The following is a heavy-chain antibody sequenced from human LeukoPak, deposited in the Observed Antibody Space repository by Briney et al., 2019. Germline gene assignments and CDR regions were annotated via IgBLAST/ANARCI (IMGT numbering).Heavy chain of an antibody. Sequence: GGSLRLSCAASGFTFTTYWMHWVRQAPGKGLEWVSTVSGSGTITYYAGSVKGRFTISRDDPKNTLYLQMNSLRAEDTAVYYCAKADSYYDLLTCFDFWGQGTLVTVSS. CDR3: AKADSYYDLLTCFDF. J-gene: IGHJ4*02. CDR2: VSGSGTIT. D-gene: IGHD3-9*01. CDR1: GFTFTTYW. V-gene: IGHV3-23*01.